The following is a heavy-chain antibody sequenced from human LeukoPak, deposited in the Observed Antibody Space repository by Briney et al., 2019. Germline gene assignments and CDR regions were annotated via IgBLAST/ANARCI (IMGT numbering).Heavy chain of an antibody. J-gene: IGHJ4*02. Sequence: GGSLRLSCVASGFTFSSYSMNWVRQAPGKGLEWVSSITSSSNYIYYADSVQGRFTIYGDNAKNSLYLQMKSLRAEDTAVYYCARHPVRPLAPIDYWGQGTLVTVSS. CDR1: GFTFSSYS. CDR3: ARHPVRPLAPIDY. CDR2: ITSSSNYI. V-gene: IGHV3-21*01.